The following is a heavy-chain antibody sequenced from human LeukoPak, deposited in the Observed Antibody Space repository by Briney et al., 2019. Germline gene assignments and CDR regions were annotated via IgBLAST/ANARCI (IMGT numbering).Heavy chain of an antibody. CDR2: INTDGSST. CDR1: GFTFSSYW. J-gene: IGHJ4*02. V-gene: IGHV3-74*01. D-gene: IGHD6-13*01. Sequence: GGSLRLSCAASGFTFSSYWMHWVRQVPGKGLVWVSRINTDGSSTSYADSVKGRFTISRDSAKNTLYLQMNSLRAEDTAVYYCAREYSSSWYPLYYFDYWGQGTLVTVSS. CDR3: AREYSSSWYPLYYFDY.